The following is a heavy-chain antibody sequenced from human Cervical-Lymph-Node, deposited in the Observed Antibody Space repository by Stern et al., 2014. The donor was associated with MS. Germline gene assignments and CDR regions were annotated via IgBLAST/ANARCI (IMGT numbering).Heavy chain of an antibody. V-gene: IGHV1-69*09. Sequence: QVQLVQSGAEVKKPGSSVNVSCKASGGTFSSSYAITWMRQAPGQGLEWMGRINPILGLPYFAQKFQGRVTITADTSTSTAYMGLSSLRSEDTAVYYCARGAVSNRAAATLHNLFDSWGQGTLVTVSS. CDR2: INPILGLP. J-gene: IGHJ5*01. D-gene: IGHD2-15*01. CDR1: GGTFSSSYA. CDR3: ARGAVSNRAAATLHNLFDS.